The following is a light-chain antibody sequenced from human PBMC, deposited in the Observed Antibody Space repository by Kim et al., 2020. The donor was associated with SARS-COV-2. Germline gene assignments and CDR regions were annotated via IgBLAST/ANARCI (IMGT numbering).Light chain of an antibody. V-gene: IGKV3-15*01. CDR3: QQYAYWRA. Sequence: SLSPGERATPSGRASQSISSSLAWYQQKPGQAPRVLIYGASARATGIPARFSGSGSGTEFTLTISNLQSEDFAVYYCQQYAYWRAFGQGTRLEIK. CDR1: QSISSS. CDR2: GAS. J-gene: IGKJ5*01.